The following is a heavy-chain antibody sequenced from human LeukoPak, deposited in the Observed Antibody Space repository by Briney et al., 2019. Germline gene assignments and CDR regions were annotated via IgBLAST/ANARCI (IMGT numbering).Heavy chain of an antibody. V-gene: IGHV3-11*05. CDR3: ARDFDKGGLYCSGGSCYYYYYGMDV. CDR1: VLILSVYY. D-gene: IGHD2-15*01. CDR2: ISSSSSYT. J-gene: IGHJ6*02. Sequence: TGGSQTLFCAASVLILSVYYARWTRQAPGKGLEWVSYISSSSSYTNYADSVKGRFTISRDNAKNSLYLQMNSLRAEDTAVYYCARDFDKGGLYCSGGSCYYYYYGMDVWGQGTTVTVSS.